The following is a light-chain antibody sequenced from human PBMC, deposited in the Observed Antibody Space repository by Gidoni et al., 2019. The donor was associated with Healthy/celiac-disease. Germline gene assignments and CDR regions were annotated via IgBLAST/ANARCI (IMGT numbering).Light chain of an antibody. J-gene: IGKJ2*01. CDR1: QSVSNN. Sequence: EIVMTQSPATLSVSPGERATLPCRASQSVSNNLAWYQQKPGQAPRLLIYGASTRATGIPARFSGSGSGTDFTLTISSLQSEDFAVYYCQQYNNWPLYTFGQGTKLEI. V-gene: IGKV3-15*01. CDR3: QQYNNWPLYT. CDR2: GAS.